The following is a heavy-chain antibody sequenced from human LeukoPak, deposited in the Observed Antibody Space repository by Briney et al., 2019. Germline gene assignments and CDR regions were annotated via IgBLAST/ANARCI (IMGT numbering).Heavy chain of an antibody. V-gene: IGHV3-7*01. J-gene: IGHJ4*02. D-gene: IGHD6-13*01. Sequence: GGSLRLSCAASGFTFSNYWMTWVRQAPGKGLEWVANIKQDGSEKYYVDSVKGRFTISRDNARNSLYLQMNSLRAEDTAVYYCAKGGRSSSWYWAYWGQGTLVTVSS. CDR2: IKQDGSEK. CDR3: AKGGRSSSWYWAY. CDR1: GFTFSNYW.